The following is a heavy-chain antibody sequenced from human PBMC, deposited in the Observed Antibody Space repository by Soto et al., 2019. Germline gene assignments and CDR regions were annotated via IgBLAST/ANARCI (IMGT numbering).Heavy chain of an antibody. CDR3: VRAAGRGDN. Sequence: GGSLRLSCAASGFSFSGYWTHWDRQPPGKGLVWVARLNTDGRNTLYAASVKGRFTISRDNARDTLYLQMSSLRDDDTAVYYCVRAAGRGDNWGQGTLVTVSS. V-gene: IGHV3-74*01. CDR2: LNTDGRNT. J-gene: IGHJ4*02. CDR1: GFSFSGYW. D-gene: IGHD6-13*01.